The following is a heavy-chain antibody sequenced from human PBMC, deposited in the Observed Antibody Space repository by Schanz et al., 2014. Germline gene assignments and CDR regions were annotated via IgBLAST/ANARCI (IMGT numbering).Heavy chain of an antibody. CDR3: ARRGIRGVFSSFDY. J-gene: IGHJ4*02. CDR1: GYTFTSHA. V-gene: IGHV7-4-1*02. D-gene: IGHD3-10*01. Sequence: QVRLVQSGAEAREPGASVKVSCKASGYTFTSHAMNWMRQAPGQGLEWMGWINTNSGNPTYAQGFTGRFVFSLDTSVNTAYLQISSLEADDTAVYYCARRGIRGVFSSFDYWGLGTLVTVSS. CDR2: INTNSGNP.